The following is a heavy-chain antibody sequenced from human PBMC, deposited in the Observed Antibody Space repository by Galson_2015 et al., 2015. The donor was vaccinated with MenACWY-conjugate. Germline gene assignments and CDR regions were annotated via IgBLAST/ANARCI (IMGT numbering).Heavy chain of an antibody. CDR1: GFTLSSFW. J-gene: IGHJ3*02. V-gene: IGHV3-74*01. D-gene: IGHD2-21*01. CDR3: ARHAGPILWFKEKGFDI. CDR2: FRSDGSSI. Sequence: SLRLSCAASGFTLSSFWMHWVRHSPGKGLVWVSHFRSDGSSISYADSVKGRFTIPRDNANNTLSLEMNSLRVDDTAVYYCARHAGPILWFKEKGFDIWGQGTMVIVSS.